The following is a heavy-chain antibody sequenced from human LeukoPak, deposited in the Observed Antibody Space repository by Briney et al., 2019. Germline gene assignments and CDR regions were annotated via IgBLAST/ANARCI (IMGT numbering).Heavy chain of an antibody. J-gene: IGHJ4*02. V-gene: IGHV3-21*01. D-gene: IGHD3-9*01. CDR1: RVTFSGYT. CDR2: ISSRSSDI. CDR3: ARALYYDILTGYQTHTYYFDY. Sequence: KPGGSLRLSCTASRVTFSGYTMNWVRQAPGKGLEWVSSISSRSSDIYYAASVKGRFTISRDNARNSLYLQMSSLRAEDTAVYYCARALYYDILTGYQTHTYYFDYWGQGTLVTVSS.